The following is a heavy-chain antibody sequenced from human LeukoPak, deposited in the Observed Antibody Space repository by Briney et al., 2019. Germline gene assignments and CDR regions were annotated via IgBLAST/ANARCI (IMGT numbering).Heavy chain of an antibody. CDR2: IKQDGSEK. D-gene: IGHD3-22*01. Sequence: GGSLRLSCAASGFTFSSYWMSWVRQAPGKGLEWVANIKQDGSEKYYVDSVKGRFTISRDNAKNSLYLQMNSLRAEDTAVYYCARRTMIVVVMPGGDAFDIWGQGTMVTVSS. CDR3: ARRTMIVVVMPGGDAFDI. V-gene: IGHV3-7*01. CDR1: GFTFSSYW. J-gene: IGHJ3*02.